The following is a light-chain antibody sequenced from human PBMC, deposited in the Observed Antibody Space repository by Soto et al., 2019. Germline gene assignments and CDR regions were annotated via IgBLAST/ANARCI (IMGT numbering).Light chain of an antibody. Sequence: DIQMAQSPSSLSASIGDRVTITCRASQGISEYLAWYQQRPGNAPNLLIYGASILQSGVPSRFSGSGSGTHFTLTISSLQPEDVATYYCQQCHGYSSFGQGTKLEI. V-gene: IGKV1-27*01. CDR1: QGISEY. CDR2: GAS. CDR3: QQCHGYSS. J-gene: IGKJ2*01.